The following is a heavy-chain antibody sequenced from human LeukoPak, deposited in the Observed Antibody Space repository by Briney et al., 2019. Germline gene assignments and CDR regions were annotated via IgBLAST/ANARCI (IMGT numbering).Heavy chain of an antibody. CDR3: AGDVGYRGGDSCYTVLGY. CDR1: GFDVSSNY. V-gene: IGHV3-53*01. D-gene: IGHD2-15*01. CDR2: LYRDGTT. Sequence: GGSLRLSCVASGFDVSSNYMSWVRQAPGKGLDWASLLYRDGTTYYAESVKGRFTISRDSSKSTLYLQMNSLRDEDTAVYFCAGDVGYRGGDSCYTVLGYWGQGLLVTVSS. J-gene: IGHJ4*02.